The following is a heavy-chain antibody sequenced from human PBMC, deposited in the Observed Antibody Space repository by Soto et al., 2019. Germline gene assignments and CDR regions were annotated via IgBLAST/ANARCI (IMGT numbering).Heavy chain of an antibody. CDR3: ARDGRSSGWPGPYYYYGIYV. D-gene: IGHD6-19*01. J-gene: IGHJ6*02. CDR2: ISSSGGTI. CDR1: GFTFSDYY. Sequence: LRLSCAASGFTFSDYYMSWIRQAPGKGLEWVSYISSSGGTIYYADSVKGRFTISRDNAKNSLYLQMDSLRAEDTAVYYCARDGRSSGWPGPYYYYGIYVWGQGTTVTVSS. V-gene: IGHV3-11*01.